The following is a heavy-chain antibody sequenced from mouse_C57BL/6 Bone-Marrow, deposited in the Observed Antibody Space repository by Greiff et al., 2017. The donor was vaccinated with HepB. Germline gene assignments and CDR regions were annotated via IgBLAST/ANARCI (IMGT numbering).Heavy chain of an antibody. J-gene: IGHJ2*01. V-gene: IGHV1-19*01. Sequence: EVKLQQSGPVLVKPGASVKMSCKASGYTFTDYYMNWVKQSHGKSLEWIGVINPYNGGTSYNQKFKGKATLTVDKSSSTAYMELNSLTSEDSAVYYGARDGYPYFDYWGQGTTLTVSS. CDR1: GYTFTDYY. CDR2: INPYNGGT. D-gene: IGHD2-3*01. CDR3: ARDGYPYFDY.